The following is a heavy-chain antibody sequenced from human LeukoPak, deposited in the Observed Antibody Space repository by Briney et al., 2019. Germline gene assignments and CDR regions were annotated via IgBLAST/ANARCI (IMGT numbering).Heavy chain of an antibody. V-gene: IGHV4-38-2*02. CDR2: IYHSGST. Sequence: PSETLSLTCTVSGYSISSGYYWGWIRQPPGKGLEWIGSIYHSGSTYYNPSLKSRVTISVDTSKNQFSLKLSSVTAADTAVYYCAREGIVRTYDQWGQGILVTVSS. CDR3: AREGIVRTYDQ. D-gene: IGHD2/OR15-2a*01. J-gene: IGHJ4*02. CDR1: GYSISSGYY.